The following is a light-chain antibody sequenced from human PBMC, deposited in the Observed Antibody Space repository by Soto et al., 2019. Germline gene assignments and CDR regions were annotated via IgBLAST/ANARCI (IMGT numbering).Light chain of an antibody. CDR3: QQSYSTPRT. CDR2: AAS. Sequence: DIQMTQSPSSLFASVGDRGTLTCPGSQSISSYLNWYRQKPGKAPKPLIYAASSLQSGVPSRFSGSGSGTDFPLPISSLQPEDFATYYCQQSYSTPRTFGQGTKVDIK. V-gene: IGKV1-39*01. J-gene: IGKJ1*01. CDR1: QSISSY.